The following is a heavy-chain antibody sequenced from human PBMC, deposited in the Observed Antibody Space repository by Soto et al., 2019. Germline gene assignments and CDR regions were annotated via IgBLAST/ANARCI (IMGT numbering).Heavy chain of an antibody. D-gene: IGHD6-13*01. J-gene: IGHJ6*02. CDR1: GFTFSSYW. CDR3: ARRGIAAAGTFWGNYYYYGMDV. V-gene: IGHV3-74*01. CDR2: INSDGSSS. Sequence: GGSLRLSCAASGFTFSSYWMHWVRQAPGKGLVWVSRINSDGSSSSYADSVKGRFTISRDNAKNTLYLQMNSLRAEDTAVYYCARRGIAAAGTFWGNYYYYGMDVWGQGTTVTVSS.